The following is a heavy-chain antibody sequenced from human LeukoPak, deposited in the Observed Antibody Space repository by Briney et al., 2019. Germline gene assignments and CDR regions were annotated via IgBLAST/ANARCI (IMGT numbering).Heavy chain of an antibody. V-gene: IGHV3-43*02. CDR2: ISGDGGST. CDR3: AKWRGDYPSYYYCYMDV. CDR1: GFTFDDYA. J-gene: IGHJ6*03. D-gene: IGHD4-17*01. Sequence: GGSLRLSCAASGFTFDDYAMHWVRQAPGKGLEWVSLISGDGGSTYYADSVKGRFTISRDNSKNSLYLQMNSLRTEDTALYYCAKWRGDYPSYYYCYMDVWGKGTTVTVSS.